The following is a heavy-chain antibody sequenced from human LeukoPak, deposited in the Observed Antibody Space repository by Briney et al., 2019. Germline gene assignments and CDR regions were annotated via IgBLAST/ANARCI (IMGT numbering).Heavy chain of an antibody. CDR3: AKRLDDYGDRLTDY. CDR2: INHSGST. J-gene: IGHJ4*02. CDR1: GGSFSGYY. V-gene: IGHV4-34*01. Sequence: SETLSLTCAVYGGSFSGYYWSWIRQPPGKGLEWIGEINHSGSTNYNPSLKSRVTISVDTSKNQFSLKLSSVTAADTAVYYCAKRLDDYGDRLTDYWGQGTLVTVSS. D-gene: IGHD4-17*01.